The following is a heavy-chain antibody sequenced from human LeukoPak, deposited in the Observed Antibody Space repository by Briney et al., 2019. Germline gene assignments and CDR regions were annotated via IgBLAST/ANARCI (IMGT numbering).Heavy chain of an antibody. D-gene: IGHD3-9*01. CDR1: GGSISSYY. CDR2: IYYSGST. J-gene: IGHJ6*02. Sequence: PSETLSLTCTVSGGSISSYYWSWIRQPPGKGLEWIGYIYYSGSTNYNPSLKSRVTISVDTSKNQFSLKLSSVTAADTAVHYCARDWYDIFGYYYGMDVWGQGTTVTVSS. CDR3: ARDWYDIFGYYYGMDV. V-gene: IGHV4-59*01.